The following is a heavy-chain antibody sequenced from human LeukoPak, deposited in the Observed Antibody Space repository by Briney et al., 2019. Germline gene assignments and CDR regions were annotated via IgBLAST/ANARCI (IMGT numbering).Heavy chain of an antibody. CDR2: ITNDGSRQ. CDR1: GFSFGSYG. V-gene: IGHV3-30*18. D-gene: IGHD1-1*01. Sequence: GGSLRLSCAASGFSFGSYGIHWVRLAPGKGLEWLAVITNDGSRQFYADSVKGRFTVSRDNSKSLLFLQMESLRHDDTGIYYCAKGRRTGFVDYWGQGALVTVSS. J-gene: IGHJ4*02. CDR3: AKGRRTGFVDY.